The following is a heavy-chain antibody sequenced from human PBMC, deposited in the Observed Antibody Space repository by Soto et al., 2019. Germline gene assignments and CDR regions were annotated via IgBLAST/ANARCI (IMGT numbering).Heavy chain of an antibody. CDR2: MSGSVSST. V-gene: IGHV3-23*01. CDR1: GFTFSNYA. Sequence: GGSLRLSFAASGFTFSNYAMSWGRRGPGKGLEGVSAMSGSVSSTYYADSVKGRFTISIDNSRNTLYLQMNSLRAEDTAVSYCAKRYCSGWYGVTSFDYWGQGTLVTVSS. D-gene: IGHD6-19*01. J-gene: IGHJ4*02. CDR3: AKRYCSGWYGVTSFDY.